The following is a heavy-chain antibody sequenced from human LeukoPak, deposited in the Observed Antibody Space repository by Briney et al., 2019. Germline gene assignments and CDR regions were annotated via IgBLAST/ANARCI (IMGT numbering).Heavy chain of an antibody. CDR1: GFTFSNYA. CDR3: ARDGRSGGYEGIHDY. V-gene: IGHV3-30-3*01. J-gene: IGHJ4*02. Sequence: GGSLRLSCAASGFTFSNYAMHWVRQAPGKGLEWVAVISYDGSNKYYADSVKGRFTISRDNSKNTLYLQMNSLRAENTAVYYCARDGRSGGYEGIHDYWGQGSLVTVSS. CDR2: ISYDGSNK. D-gene: IGHD5-12*01.